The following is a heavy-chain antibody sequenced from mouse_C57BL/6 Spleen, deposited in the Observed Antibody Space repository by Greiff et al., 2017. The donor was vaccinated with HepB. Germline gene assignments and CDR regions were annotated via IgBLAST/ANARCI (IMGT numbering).Heavy chain of an antibody. Sequence: QVQLQQPGAELVKPGASVKLSCKASGYTFTSYWMHWVKQRPGQGLEWIGMIHPNSGSTNYNEKFKSKATLTVDKSSSTAYMQLSSLTSEDSAVYYCARRGDYDAGYAMDYWGQGTSVTVSS. CDR2: IHPNSGST. CDR1: GYTFTSYW. J-gene: IGHJ4*01. CDR3: ARRGDYDAGYAMDY. D-gene: IGHD2-4*01. V-gene: IGHV1-64*01.